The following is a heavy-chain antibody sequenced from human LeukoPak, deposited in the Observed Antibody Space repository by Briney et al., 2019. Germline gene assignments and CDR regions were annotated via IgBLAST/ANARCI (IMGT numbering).Heavy chain of an antibody. V-gene: IGHV3-30*02. D-gene: IGHD6-19*01. Sequence: GGSLRLSCAASGFTFSSYGMHWVRQAPGKGLEWLAFIRYDGSNKYYADSVKGRFTISRDNSKNTLYLQMNSLRAEDTAVYYCAKDGGGSGWFLDYWGQGTLVTVSS. CDR3: AKDGGGSGWFLDY. CDR1: GFTFSSYG. CDR2: IRYDGSNK. J-gene: IGHJ4*02.